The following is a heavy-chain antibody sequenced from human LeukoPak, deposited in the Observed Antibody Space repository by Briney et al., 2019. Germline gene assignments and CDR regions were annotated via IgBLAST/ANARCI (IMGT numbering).Heavy chain of an antibody. D-gene: IGHD6-13*01. CDR1: GYTFTSYG. J-gene: IGHJ6*03. CDR2: ISAYNGNT. V-gene: IGHV1-18*01. CDR3: ARGIAAAGTLHYMDV. Sequence: GASVKVSCKASGYTFTSYGISWVRQAPGQGLEWMGWISAYNGNTNYAQKLQGRVTMTTDTSTSTAYMELRSLRSDDTAVYYCARGIAAAGTLHYMDVWGKGTTVTVSS.